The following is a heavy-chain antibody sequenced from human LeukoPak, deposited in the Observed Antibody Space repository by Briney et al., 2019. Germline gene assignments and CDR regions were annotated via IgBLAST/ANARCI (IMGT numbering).Heavy chain of an antibody. CDR1: GFTFSNAW. J-gene: IGHJ4*02. Sequence: GGSLRLSCAAPGFTFSNAWMSWVRQAPGKGLEWVGRIKSKTDGGTTDYAAPVKGRFTISRDDSKNTLYLQMNSLRTEDTAVYYCTTSPTDPPFDYWGQGTLVTVSS. CDR2: IKSKTDGGTT. V-gene: IGHV3-15*01. CDR3: TTSPTDPPFDY.